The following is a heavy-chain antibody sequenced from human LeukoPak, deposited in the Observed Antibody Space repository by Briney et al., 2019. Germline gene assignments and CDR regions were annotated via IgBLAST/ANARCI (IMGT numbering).Heavy chain of an antibody. D-gene: IGHD7-27*01. CDR2: IIPIFGTA. CDR3: ARLTEYDAFDI. Sequence: SVNVSCKASGGTFSSYAISWLRQAPGPGLEWMGRIIPIFGTANYPQKFQGRVTITTDESTSTAYMELSSLRSEETAVYYCARLTEYDAFDICGEGTMVTVSS. CDR1: GGTFSSYA. V-gene: IGHV1-69*05. J-gene: IGHJ3*02.